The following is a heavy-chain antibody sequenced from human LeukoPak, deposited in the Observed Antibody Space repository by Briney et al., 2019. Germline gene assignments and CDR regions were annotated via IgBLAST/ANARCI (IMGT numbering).Heavy chain of an antibody. D-gene: IGHD3-3*01. V-gene: IGHV3-23*01. CDR1: GFIFSSYA. CDR2: ISGSGGST. J-gene: IGHJ4*02. Sequence: GGSLRLSCAASGFIFSSYAMSWVRQAPGKGLEWVSAISGSGGSTYYADSVKGRFTISRDNSKNTLYLQMNSLRAEDTAVYYCAREYDFWSGYYTHFDYWGQGTLVTVSS. CDR3: AREYDFWSGYYTHFDY.